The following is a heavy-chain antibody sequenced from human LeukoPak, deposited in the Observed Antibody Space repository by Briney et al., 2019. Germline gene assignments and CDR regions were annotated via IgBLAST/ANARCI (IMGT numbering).Heavy chain of an antibody. V-gene: IGHV3-33*06. J-gene: IGHJ4*02. Sequence: PGGSLRLSCAASGITFSSYGMHWVRQAPGKGLEWVATIWHDGSKKYYADSVKGRFTTSRDNSKNTLYLQMNSLRAEDTAVYYCAKDLYCRGGSCYPDWGQGTLVTVSP. CDR3: AKDLYCRGGSCYPD. CDR1: GITFSSYG. CDR2: IWHDGSKK. D-gene: IGHD2-15*01.